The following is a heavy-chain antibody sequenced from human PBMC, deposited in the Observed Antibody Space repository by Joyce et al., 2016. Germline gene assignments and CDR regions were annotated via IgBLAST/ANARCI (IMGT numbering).Heavy chain of an antibody. V-gene: IGHV3-48*01. CDR1: GFTFSSYS. Sequence: EVQLVESGGGLVQPGGSLRLSCAASGFTFSSYSMNWVRQAPGKGLEWVSYISSSSSTIYYADSVKGRFTISRDNAKNSLYPQMNSLRAEDTAVYYCAKADYGDKIDAFDIWGQGTMVTVSS. CDR2: ISSSSSTI. D-gene: IGHD4-17*01. J-gene: IGHJ3*02. CDR3: AKADYGDKIDAFDI.